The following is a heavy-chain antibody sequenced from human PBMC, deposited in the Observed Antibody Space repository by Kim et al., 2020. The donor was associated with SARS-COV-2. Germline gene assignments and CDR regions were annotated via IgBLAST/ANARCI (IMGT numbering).Heavy chain of an antibody. Sequence: SETLSLTCAVYGGSFSGYYWSWIRQPPGKGLEWIGEINHSGSTNYNPSLKSRVTISVDTSKNQFSLKLSSVTAADTAVYYCASPGFWSGYYFYYGMDVWGQGTTVTVSS. J-gene: IGHJ6*02. CDR2: INHSGST. CDR1: GGSFSGYY. V-gene: IGHV4-34*01. D-gene: IGHD3-3*01. CDR3: ASPGFWSGYYFYYGMDV.